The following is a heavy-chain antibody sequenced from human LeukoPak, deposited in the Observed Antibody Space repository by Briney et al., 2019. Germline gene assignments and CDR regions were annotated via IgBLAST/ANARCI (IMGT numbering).Heavy chain of an antibody. J-gene: IGHJ4*02. D-gene: IGHD6-13*01. CDR1: GGSISNYY. CDR2: IHNSGST. V-gene: IGHV4-59*01. CDR3: ARVTGYVMEDYFDY. Sequence: SETLSLTCTVSGGSISNYYWSWIRQTPGKGLEWIGYIHNSGSTKYNPSLKSRVTISVDTSKNQFSLRLSSVTAADTAVYYCARVTGYVMEDYFDYWGQGTLVTVSS.